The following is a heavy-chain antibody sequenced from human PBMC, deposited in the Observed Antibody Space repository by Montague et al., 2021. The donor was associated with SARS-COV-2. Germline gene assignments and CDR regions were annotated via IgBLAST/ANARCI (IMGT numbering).Heavy chain of an antibody. V-gene: IGHV4-39*02. D-gene: IGHD4/OR15-4a*01. CDR2: VNYSGRT. CDR3: VREGANLRFDYNGMNV. J-gene: IGHJ6*02. Sequence: SETLSLTCTVSGGSISRTSYYWGWIRQSPGMGLEWIGSVNYSGRTFHNPSLKSPVTMPVDTSKYDFSLKLSYVSDADTAVYYCVREGANLRFDYNGMNVWGQGTTVTVSS. CDR1: GGSISRTSYY.